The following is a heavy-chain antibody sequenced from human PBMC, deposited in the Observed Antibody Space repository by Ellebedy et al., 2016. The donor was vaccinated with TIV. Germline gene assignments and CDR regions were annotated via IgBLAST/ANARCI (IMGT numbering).Heavy chain of an antibody. CDR2: FDPEDGET. CDR1: GYTLTELS. CDR3: ARDVGGVDDYYHGRDV. Sequence: ASVKVSCXVSGYTLTELSMHWVRQAPGKGLEWMGGFDPEDGETIYAQKFQGRVTMTEDTSTDTAYMELSSLRSEDTAVYYCARDVGGVDDYYHGRDVWGQGTTGTVSS. V-gene: IGHV1-24*01. J-gene: IGHJ6*02. D-gene: IGHD3-3*01.